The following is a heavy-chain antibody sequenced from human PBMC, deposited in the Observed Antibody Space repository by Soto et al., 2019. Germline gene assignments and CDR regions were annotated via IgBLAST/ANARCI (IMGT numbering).Heavy chain of an antibody. CDR1: GFTFDDYA. J-gene: IGHJ4*02. Sequence: PGGSLRLSCAASGFTFDDYAMHWVRQAPGKGLEWVSGISWNSGSIGYADSVKGRFTISRDNAKNSLYLQMNSLRAEDTALYYCAKDLLDDYDSSGSFDYWGQGTLVTVSS. D-gene: IGHD3-22*01. V-gene: IGHV3-9*01. CDR3: AKDLLDDYDSSGSFDY. CDR2: ISWNSGSI.